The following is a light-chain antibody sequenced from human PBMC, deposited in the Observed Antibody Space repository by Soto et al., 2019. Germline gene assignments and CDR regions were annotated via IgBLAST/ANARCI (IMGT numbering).Light chain of an antibody. CDR1: QSVSSS. CDR2: DAS. V-gene: IGKV3-11*01. Sequence: LTSGDGATLYYRASQSVSSSLAWYQQKPGQAPRLLIYDASNRATGIPARFSGSGSRTDFTCGLGSPAEAAFRVHYCQLLCIWAALAGGTKVDIK. CDR3: QLLCIWAA. J-gene: IGKJ4*01.